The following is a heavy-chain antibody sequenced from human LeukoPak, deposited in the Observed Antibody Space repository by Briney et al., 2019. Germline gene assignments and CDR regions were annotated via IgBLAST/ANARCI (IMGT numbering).Heavy chain of an antibody. CDR2: ISSSSSYI. J-gene: IGHJ3*02. CDR3: ARDGHGDYGNDAFDI. V-gene: IGHV3-21*01. Sequence: GGSLRLSFAATGFTFSSYSMNWVRQAPGKGLEWVSYISSSSSYIYYADSVKGRFTISRDNAKNSLYLQMNSLRAEDTAVYYCARDGHGDYGNDAFDIWGQGTMVTVSS. D-gene: IGHD4-17*01. CDR1: GFTFSSYS.